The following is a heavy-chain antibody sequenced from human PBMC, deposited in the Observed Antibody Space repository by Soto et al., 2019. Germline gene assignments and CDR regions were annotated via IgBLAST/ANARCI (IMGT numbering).Heavy chain of an antibody. CDR1: GFTFDDYA. CDR2: ISWNSGSI. CDR3: AKDRYFDWYSMGDYFDY. J-gene: IGHJ4*02. V-gene: IGHV3-9*01. Sequence: GGSLRLSCAASGFTFDDYAMHWVRQAPGKGLEWVSGISWNSGSIGYADSVKGRFTISRDNAKNSLYLQMNSLRAEDTALYYCAKDRYFDWYSMGDYFDYWGQGTLVTVSS. D-gene: IGHD3-9*01.